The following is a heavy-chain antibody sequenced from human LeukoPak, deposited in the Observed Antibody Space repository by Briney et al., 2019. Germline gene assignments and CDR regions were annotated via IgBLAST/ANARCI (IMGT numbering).Heavy chain of an antibody. CDR2: INSDASST. Sequence: GGSLRLSCAASGFSFSTSWMHWVRQVPGKGLVWVSLINSDASSTTYADSVKGRFTISRDNAKNTVYLHMNSLRPEDTAVYYCARDRFYIPDVWGKGTTVTVSS. D-gene: IGHD3-10*01. CDR1: GFSFSTSW. J-gene: IGHJ6*04. V-gene: IGHV3-74*03. CDR3: ARDRFYIPDV.